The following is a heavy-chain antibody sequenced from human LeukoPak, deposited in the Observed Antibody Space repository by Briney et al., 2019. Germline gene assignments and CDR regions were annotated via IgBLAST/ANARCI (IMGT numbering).Heavy chain of an antibody. V-gene: IGHV3-21*01. CDR3: ARDGAGSTFWGVIVS. CDR1: GFTFSDYT. D-gene: IGHD3-16*02. J-gene: IGHJ5*02. Sequence: GGSLRLSCAASGFTFSDYTMNWVRQAPGKGLEWVSSITSSSSYIYYADSVKGRFTISRDNAKNSLYLQMNSLRAEDTAVYNCARDGAGSTFWGVIVSWGQGTLVTVSS. CDR2: ITSSSSYI.